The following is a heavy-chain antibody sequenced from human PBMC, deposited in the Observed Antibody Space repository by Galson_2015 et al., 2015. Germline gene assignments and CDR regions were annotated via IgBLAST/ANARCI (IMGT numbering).Heavy chain of an antibody. CDR1: GFTFSSYG. CDR3: PRQALGPGGFDS. Sequence: SLRLSCAASGFTFSSYGMHWVRQAPGKGLEGVAVISYDGSNKYYADSVKGRFTISRDNSKNTLYLQMNSLRAEDTAVYYCPRQALGPGGFDSWGQGTLVAVSS. J-gene: IGHJ4*02. V-gene: IGHV3-30*03. D-gene: IGHD7-27*01. CDR2: ISYDGSNK.